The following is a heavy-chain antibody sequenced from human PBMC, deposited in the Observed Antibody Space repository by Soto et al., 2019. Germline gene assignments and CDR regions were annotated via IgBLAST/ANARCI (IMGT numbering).Heavy chain of an antibody. CDR3: VHSVRGDNWFDP. CDR2: IYWDDDK. Sequence: QITLKESGPKLVKPTQTLTLTCTFSGFSLSTSGMNVGWIRQPPGKALEWLALIYWDDDKRYSPSLKNRLTITKGTSKNKVVLAMTNMDPVDTAIYYCVHSVRGDNWFDPWGQGTLVTVSS. D-gene: IGHD3-10*02. V-gene: IGHV2-5*02. CDR1: GFSLSTSGMN. J-gene: IGHJ5*02.